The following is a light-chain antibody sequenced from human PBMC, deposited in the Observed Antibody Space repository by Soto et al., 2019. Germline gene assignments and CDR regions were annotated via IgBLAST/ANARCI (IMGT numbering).Light chain of an antibody. V-gene: IGLV1-40*01. Sequence: QAVVTQPPSVSGAPGQRVTISCTGSSSNIGAGYDVHWYQQLPGTAPKLLIYGNSNRPSGVPDRFSGSKSGTSASLAITGLQAEDEADDYCQSYDSSLSGSGVFGGGTKLTVL. CDR2: GNS. CDR1: SSNIGAGYD. J-gene: IGLJ2*01. CDR3: QSYDSSLSGSGV.